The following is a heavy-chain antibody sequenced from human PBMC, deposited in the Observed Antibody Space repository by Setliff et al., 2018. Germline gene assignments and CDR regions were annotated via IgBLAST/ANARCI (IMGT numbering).Heavy chain of an antibody. D-gene: IGHD3-9*01. V-gene: IGHV3-11*04. CDR1: GGSISSGNYY. CDR3: ACPDILTGLSDY. J-gene: IGHJ4*02. Sequence: LSLTCTVSGGSISSGNYYWSWIRQAPGKGLEWVSYISSSGSTIYYADSVKGRFTISRDNAKKSLYLQMNSLRAEDTAVYYCACPDILTGLSDYWGQGTLVTVSS. CDR2: ISSSGSTI.